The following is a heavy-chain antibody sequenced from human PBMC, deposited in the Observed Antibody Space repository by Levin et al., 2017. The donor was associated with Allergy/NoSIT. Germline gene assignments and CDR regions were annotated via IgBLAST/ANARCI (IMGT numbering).Heavy chain of an antibody. CDR3: ARLVVGAKGWFDP. J-gene: IGHJ5*02. V-gene: IGHV1-18*01. CDR2: ISTDTGNR. Sequence: PQASVKVSCKASGYTFRNYGISWVRQAPGRGLEWLGWISTDTGNRHYAQNLQGRVTMTTDTSTDTAHLELRSLRSDDTAIYYCARLVVGAKGWFDPWGQGTPVTVSS. CDR1: GYTFRNYG. D-gene: IGHD2-21*01.